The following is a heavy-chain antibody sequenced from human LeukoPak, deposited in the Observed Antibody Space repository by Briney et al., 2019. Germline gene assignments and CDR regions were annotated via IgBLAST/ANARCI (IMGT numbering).Heavy chain of an antibody. CDR1: GYTLTSYG. D-gene: IGHD4-23*01. CDR3: ARQDYGGNSAFPFDY. CDR2: ISAYNGNT. Sequence: ASVKVSCKASGYTLTSYGISWVRQAPGQGLEWMGWISAYNGNTNYAQKLQGRVTMTTDTSTSTAYMELRSLRSEDTAVYYCARQDYGGNSAFPFDYWGQGTLVTVSS. J-gene: IGHJ4*02. V-gene: IGHV1-18*01.